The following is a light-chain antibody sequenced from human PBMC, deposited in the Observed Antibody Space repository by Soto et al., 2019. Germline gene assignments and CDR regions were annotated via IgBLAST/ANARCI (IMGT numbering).Light chain of an antibody. CDR1: QSVSSY. CDR2: DAS. V-gene: IGKV3-11*01. CDR3: QQRSNGPPLYT. J-gene: IGKJ3*01. Sequence: EIVLTQSPATLSLSPGDLATLSCRASQSVSSYLAWYLQNPSHAPRLLIYDASNRATGIPAWFSGSGSGTFSTLTNSSLEPDDFAVYYCQQRSNGPPLYTFGPGTKGDIK.